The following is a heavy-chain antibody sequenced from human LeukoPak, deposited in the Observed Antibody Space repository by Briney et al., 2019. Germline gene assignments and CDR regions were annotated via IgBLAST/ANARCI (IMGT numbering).Heavy chain of an antibody. Sequence: RPGGSLRLSCAAPGFTFSSYGMPWVRQAPGKGLEWVAVIWYDGSNKYYADSVKGRFTISRDNSKNTLYLQMNSLRAEDTAVYYCARGRMANCSSTSCPLYYYYYYMDVWGKGTTVTVSS. V-gene: IGHV3-33*01. CDR3: ARGRMANCSSTSCPLYYYYYYMDV. CDR2: IWYDGSNK. D-gene: IGHD2-2*01. J-gene: IGHJ6*03. CDR1: GFTFSSYG.